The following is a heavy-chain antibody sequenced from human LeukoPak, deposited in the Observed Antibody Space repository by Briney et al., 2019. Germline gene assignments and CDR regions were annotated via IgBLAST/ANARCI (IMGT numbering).Heavy chain of an antibody. CDR1: GYTFTSYG. CDR3: ARDLRDYYDRSGYYEPHYFDY. J-gene: IGHJ4*02. D-gene: IGHD3-22*01. V-gene: IGHV1-18*01. CDR2: ISAYNGNT. Sequence: ASVKVFCKASGYTFTSYGISWVRQAPGQGLEWMGWISAYNGNTNYAQKLQGRVTMTTDTSTSTAYMELRSLRSDDTAVYYCARDLRDYYDRSGYYEPHYFDYWGQGTLVTVSS.